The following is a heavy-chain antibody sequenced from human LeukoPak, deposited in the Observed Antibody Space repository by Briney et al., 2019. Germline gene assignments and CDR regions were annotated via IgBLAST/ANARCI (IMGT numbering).Heavy chain of an antibody. Sequence: SETLSLTCAVYGGSFSGYYWSWIRQPPGKGLEWIGEINHSGSTNHNPSLKSRVTISVDTSKNQFSLKLSSVTAADTAVYYCARGRGDWYYYYGMDVWGQGTTVTVSS. V-gene: IGHV4-34*01. CDR1: GGSFSGYY. CDR2: INHSGST. J-gene: IGHJ6*02. CDR3: ARGRGDWYYYYGMDV. D-gene: IGHD3-16*01.